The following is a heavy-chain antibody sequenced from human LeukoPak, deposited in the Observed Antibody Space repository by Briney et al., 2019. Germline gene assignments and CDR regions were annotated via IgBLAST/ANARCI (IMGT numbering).Heavy chain of an antibody. CDR3: ARAAGYGGKGCFDY. D-gene: IGHD4-23*01. Sequence: SETLSLTCTVSGGSISSSSYYWGWIRQPPGKGLEWIGSIYYSGSTYYNPSLKSRVTISVDTSKNQFSLKLSSVTAADTAVYYCARAAGYGGKGCFDYWGQGTLVTVSS. V-gene: IGHV4-39*01. J-gene: IGHJ4*02. CDR1: GGSISSSSYY. CDR2: IYYSGST.